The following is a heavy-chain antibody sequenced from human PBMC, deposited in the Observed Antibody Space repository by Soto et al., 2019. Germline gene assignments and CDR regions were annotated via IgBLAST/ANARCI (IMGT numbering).Heavy chain of an antibody. CDR2: TNSGGTDS. Sequence: VQLVESGGIGVQTGGSLRLSCAAAGFDFEDYAMHWVRQVPGKGLEWVSLTNSGGTDSYYADSVKGRFTISRDNAKTTLYLQMDRLRPEDTALYFCAKSLYYYDSSPLDHWGQGTLVTVSS. J-gene: IGHJ4*02. D-gene: IGHD3-22*01. CDR3: AKSLYYYDSSPLDH. V-gene: IGHV3-43D*04. CDR1: GFDFEDYA.